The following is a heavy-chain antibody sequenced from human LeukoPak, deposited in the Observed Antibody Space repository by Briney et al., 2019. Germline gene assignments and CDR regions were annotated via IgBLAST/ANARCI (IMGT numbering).Heavy chain of an antibody. D-gene: IGHD3-10*01. J-gene: IGHJ4*02. CDR1: GGTFSSYA. Sequence: GASVKVSCKASGGTFSSYAISWMRQAPGQGLEWMGGIIPTFGTANYAQKFQGRVTITADESTSTAYMELSSLRSEDTAVYYCARESHLGVRGFDYWGQGTLVTVSS. CDR3: ARESHLGVRGFDY. V-gene: IGHV1-69*13. CDR2: IIPTFGTA.